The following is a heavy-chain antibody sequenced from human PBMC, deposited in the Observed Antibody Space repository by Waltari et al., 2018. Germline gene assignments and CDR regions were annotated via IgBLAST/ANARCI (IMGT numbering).Heavy chain of an antibody. V-gene: IGHV4-34*01. CDR2: INHSGST. Sequence: QVQLQQWGAGLLKPSETLSLTCAVYGGSFSGYYWSWIRQPPGKGLEWIGEINHSGSTNYNPSRKSRVTVSVDTSKNQFSLKLSSVTAADTAVYYCARQATGTFYFDYWGQGTLVTVSS. CDR1: GGSFSGYY. CDR3: ARQATGTFYFDY. J-gene: IGHJ4*02. D-gene: IGHD1-1*01.